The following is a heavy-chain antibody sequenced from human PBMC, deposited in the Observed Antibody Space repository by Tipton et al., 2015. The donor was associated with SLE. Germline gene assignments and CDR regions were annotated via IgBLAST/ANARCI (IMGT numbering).Heavy chain of an antibody. CDR3: ARRDYSQFQLLYFES. CDR1: GGSISSYY. CDR2: LYNSGGT. D-gene: IGHD4-11*01. J-gene: IGHJ4*02. Sequence: TLSLTCTVSGGSISSYYWSWIRQHPGKGLEWIGYLYNSGGTDYNPSLKSRVTMSLDTSKNQFSLKLRSLTAADSAMYFCARRDYSQFQLLYFESWGQGILVTVSS. V-gene: IGHV4-31*03.